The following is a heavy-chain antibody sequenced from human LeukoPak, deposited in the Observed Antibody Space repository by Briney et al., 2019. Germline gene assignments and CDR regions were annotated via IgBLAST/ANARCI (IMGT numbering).Heavy chain of an antibody. V-gene: IGHV1-2*04. CDR1: GYTFTGYY. CDR3: ATSRDRIAAAGRDESDY. D-gene: IGHD6-13*01. J-gene: IGHJ4*02. CDR2: INPNSGGT. Sequence: ASVKVSCKASGYTFTGYYMHWVRQAPGQGLEWMGWINPNSGGTNYAQKFQGWVTMTRDTSISTAYMELSRLRSDDTAVYYCATSRDRIAAAGRDESDYWGQGTLVTVSS.